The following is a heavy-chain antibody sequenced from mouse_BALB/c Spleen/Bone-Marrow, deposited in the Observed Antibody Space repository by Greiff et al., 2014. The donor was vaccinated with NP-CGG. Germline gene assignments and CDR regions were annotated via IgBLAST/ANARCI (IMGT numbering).Heavy chain of an antibody. J-gene: IGHJ2*01. CDR1: GFNIKDTY. D-gene: IGHD2-4*01. CDR3: ALYYDYDVGY. CDR2: IDPANDNT. V-gene: IGHV14-3*02. Sequence: VQLQQSGAELVKPGASVKLSCTASGFNIKDTYMHWVKRRPEQGLEWIGRIDPANDNTKYDPKFQGKATITADTSSNTAYLQLSSLTSEDTAVYYCALYYDYDVGYWGQGTTLTVSS.